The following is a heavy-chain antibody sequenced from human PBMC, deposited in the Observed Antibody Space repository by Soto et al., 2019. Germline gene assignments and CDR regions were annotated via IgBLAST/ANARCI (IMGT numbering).Heavy chain of an antibody. D-gene: IGHD5-18*01. CDR2: ITSHGSNK. V-gene: IGHV3-30*18. CDR3: AKNRGLRYSFDWAFDY. J-gene: IGHJ4*02. CDR1: GFSFDTYG. Sequence: QVQLVESGGGVVQPGISLRLSCAASGFSFDTYGMHWVRQAPGKGLEWVAVITSHGSNKYYADSVKGRFTISRDDSKNTVFLPMNSLRTEDTALYYCAKNRGLRYSFDWAFDYWGQGTLVTVSS.